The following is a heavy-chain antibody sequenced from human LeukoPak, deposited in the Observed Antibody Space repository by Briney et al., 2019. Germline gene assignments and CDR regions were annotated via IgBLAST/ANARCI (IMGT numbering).Heavy chain of an antibody. CDR2: ISYDGSNK. J-gene: IGHJ4*02. CDR1: GFTFSSYG. Sequence: PGGSLRLSCAASGFTFSSYGMHWVRQAPGKGLEWVAVISYDGSNKYYADSVKGRFTISRDNSKNTLYLQMNSLRAEDTAVYYCARDSWGLVGATTTFNYWGQGTLVTVSS. V-gene: IGHV3-30*03. CDR3: ARDSWGLVGATTTFNY. D-gene: IGHD1-26*01.